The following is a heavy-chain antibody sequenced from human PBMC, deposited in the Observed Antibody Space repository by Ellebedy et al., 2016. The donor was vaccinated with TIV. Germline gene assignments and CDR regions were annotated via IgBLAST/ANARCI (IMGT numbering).Heavy chain of an antibody. D-gene: IGHD5-12*01. J-gene: IGHJ4*02. CDR1: GFTFSRHA. Sequence: GGPLRLSCVVSGFTFSRHAMHWVRQAPGKGLEWVAVISYEVTNKFYRDSVEGRFTISRDNSKNTLFLQMNNVRTEDTALYFCAREAPGSAYDFKGYFDSWGQGTLVTVSA. CDR3: AREAPGSAYDFKGYFDS. CDR2: ISYEVTNK. V-gene: IGHV3-30*04.